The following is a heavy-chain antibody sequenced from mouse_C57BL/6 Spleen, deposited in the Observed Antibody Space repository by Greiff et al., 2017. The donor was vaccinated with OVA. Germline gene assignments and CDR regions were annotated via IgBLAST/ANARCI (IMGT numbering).Heavy chain of an antibody. CDR2: IHPNSGST. V-gene: IGHV1-64*01. J-gene: IGHJ4*01. Sequence: QVQLKQPGAELVKPGASVKLSCKASGYTFTSYWMHWVKQRPGQGLEWIGMIHPNSGSTNYNEKFKSKATLTVDKSSSTAYMQLSSLTSEDSAVYYCARSDYHAMDYWGQGTSVTVSS. CDR1: GYTFTSYW. CDR3: ARSDYHAMDY.